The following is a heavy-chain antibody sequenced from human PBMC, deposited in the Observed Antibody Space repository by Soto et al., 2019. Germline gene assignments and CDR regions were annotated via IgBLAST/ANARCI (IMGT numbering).Heavy chain of an antibody. CDR2: TNDSGMT. CDR1: GGSFSGYY. D-gene: IGHD3-10*01. J-gene: IGHJ6*02. Sequence: QVQLQQWGAEVLKPSETLSLTCVVNGGSFSGYYWCWIRQAPGKGLEWIGETNDSGMTDCNPSLETPVTMSVALSKNPFTFAVNSVTAADSSAYRGARGRTSVPDLSGISYSGLDVWGQGTTVTVSS. CDR3: ARGRTSVPDLSGISYSGLDV. V-gene: IGHV4-34*01.